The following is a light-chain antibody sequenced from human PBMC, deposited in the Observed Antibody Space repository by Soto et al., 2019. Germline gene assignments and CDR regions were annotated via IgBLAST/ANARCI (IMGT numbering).Light chain of an antibody. Sequence: DIQMTKSPSSLSASVDDRVIITCRASQSISNHLNWYQQKPGKAPKLLIFAASSLQSGVPSRFSGSRSGPDFTLTISSLQPEDFATYFCQQLNSYPITFGQGTRLETK. CDR3: QQLNSYPIT. V-gene: IGKV1-39*01. CDR2: AAS. CDR1: QSISNH. J-gene: IGKJ5*01.